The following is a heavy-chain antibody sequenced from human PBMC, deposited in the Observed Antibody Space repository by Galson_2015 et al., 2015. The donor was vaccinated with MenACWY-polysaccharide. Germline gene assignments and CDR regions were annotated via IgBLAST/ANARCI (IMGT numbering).Heavy chain of an antibody. V-gene: IGHV3-43*02. Sequence: SLRLPCAASGFIFDSYDMHWVRQGPGKGLEWVSLIRGDGITTDYADSVKGRFTVSRDNSKNSLYLQMNSLRAEDTAFYYCAKDYGDFGPDFWCQGTLVTVSS. CDR2: IRGDGITT. D-gene: IGHD4-17*01. CDR1: GFIFDSYD. CDR3: AKDYGDFGPDF. J-gene: IGHJ4*02.